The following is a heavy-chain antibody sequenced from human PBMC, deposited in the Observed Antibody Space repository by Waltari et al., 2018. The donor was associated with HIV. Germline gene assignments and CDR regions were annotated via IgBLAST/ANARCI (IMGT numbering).Heavy chain of an antibody. D-gene: IGHD3-10*01. CDR3: ARGYYGSGSYRGNYYYYGMDV. J-gene: IGHJ6*02. Sequence: QVQLVQSGAEVKKPGASVKVSCKASGYTFTSYGISWVRQAPGQGLEWMGWISAYNGNTNYAQKLQGRVTMTTDTSTSTAYMELRSLRSDDTAVYYCARGYYGSGSYRGNYYYYGMDVWGQGTTVTVSS. V-gene: IGHV1-18*01. CDR2: ISAYNGNT. CDR1: GYTFTSYG.